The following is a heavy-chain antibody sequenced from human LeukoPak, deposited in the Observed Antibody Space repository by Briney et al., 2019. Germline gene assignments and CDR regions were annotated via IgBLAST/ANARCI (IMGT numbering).Heavy chain of an antibody. Sequence: SETLSLTCTVSGGSISSYYWSWIRQPPGKGLEGIGDIYYSGSTNYNPSLKRRRTISRDTSKKQFSLGLSSVTAADTAVYYCARDGCPTTKSGCVGNWFDPWGQGTLVTVSS. J-gene: IGHJ5*02. V-gene: IGHV4-59*01. D-gene: IGHD1-26*01. CDR1: GGSISSYY. CDR2: IYYSGST. CDR3: ARDGCPTTKSGCVGNWFDP.